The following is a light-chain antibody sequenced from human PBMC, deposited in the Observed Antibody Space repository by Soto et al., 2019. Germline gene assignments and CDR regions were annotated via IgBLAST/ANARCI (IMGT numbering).Light chain of an antibody. V-gene: IGKV3D-15*01. CDR1: QSVGTN. CDR2: SAS. J-gene: IGKJ5*01. CDR3: QQRNNWPPIT. Sequence: EMVMTQSPDTLSVSPGERATLSCRASQSVGTNLAWYQQKPGQAPRLLIYSASTRATGTPARCSGSGSGTEFTLTLSSLQSEDFALYYCQQRNNWPPITFGQGTRLEIK.